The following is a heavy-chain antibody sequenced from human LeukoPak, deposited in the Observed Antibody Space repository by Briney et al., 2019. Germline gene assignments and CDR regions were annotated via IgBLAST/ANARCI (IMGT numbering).Heavy chain of an antibody. D-gene: IGHD3-9*01. Sequence: APVKVSCKASGYTFTSYDINWVRQATGQGLEWMGWMNPNSGNTGYAQKFQGRVTMTRNTSISTAYMELSSLRSEDMAVYYCARGLYDILTGYADYWGQGTLVTVSS. CDR1: GYTFTSYD. V-gene: IGHV1-8*01. CDR3: ARGLYDILTGYADY. J-gene: IGHJ4*02. CDR2: MNPNSGNT.